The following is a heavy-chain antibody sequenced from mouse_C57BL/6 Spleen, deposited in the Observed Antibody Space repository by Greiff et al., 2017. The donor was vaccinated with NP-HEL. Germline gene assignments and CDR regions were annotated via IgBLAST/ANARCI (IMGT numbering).Heavy chain of an antibody. CDR2: IDPSDSYT. D-gene: IGHD1-1*01. Sequence: QVQLQQPGAELVMPGASVKLSCKASGYTFTSYWMHWVKQRPGQGLEWIGEIDPSDSYTNYNQKFKGKSTLTVEKSSSTAYMQLSSLTSEDCAVYYCARQGYYGSSSYYAMDYWGQGTSVTVSS. CDR3: ARQGYYGSSSYYAMDY. V-gene: IGHV1-69*01. J-gene: IGHJ4*01. CDR1: GYTFTSYW.